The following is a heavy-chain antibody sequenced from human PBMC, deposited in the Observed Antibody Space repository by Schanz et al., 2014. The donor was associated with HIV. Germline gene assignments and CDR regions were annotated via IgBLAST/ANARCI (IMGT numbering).Heavy chain of an antibody. CDR2: INHSGIP. V-gene: IGHV4-34*01. Sequence: QVQLQQWGAGLLKPSETLSLTCAVYGSSFNDYYWGWIRQAPGKGPEWIGEINHSGIPNYNPSLEVRVTIAVDTSKTQFALKRSAVTAADTAVYYCAKSGGDASYYYVSGSYSTGWLDPWGQGTLVTVSS. D-gene: IGHD3-10*01. J-gene: IGHJ5*02. CDR1: GSSFNDYY. CDR3: AKSGGDASYYYVSGSYSTGWLDP.